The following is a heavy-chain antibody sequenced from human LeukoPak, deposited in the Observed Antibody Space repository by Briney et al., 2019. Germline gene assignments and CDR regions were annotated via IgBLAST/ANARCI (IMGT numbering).Heavy chain of an antibody. CDR2: IYYSGST. CDR3: ARGGSGYSSSWYGDMDV. V-gene: IGHV4-59*01. CDR1: GGSISNYY. D-gene: IGHD6-13*01. Sequence: SETLSLTCTVSGGSISNYYWSWVGEPPGKGLEYIGYIYYSGSTNYNPSLKSRVAISVDTSKNQFSLKLSSVPAADTAMYYCARGGSGYSSSWYGDMDVWGKGTTVTVSS. J-gene: IGHJ6*03.